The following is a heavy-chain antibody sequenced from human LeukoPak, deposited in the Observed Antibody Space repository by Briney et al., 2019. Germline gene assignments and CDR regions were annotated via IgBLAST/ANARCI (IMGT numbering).Heavy chain of an antibody. Sequence: GGSLRLSCAASGFTFSSHWMSWVRQPPGKGLEWVANIRQDGNELYYVDSVEGRFTISRDNAKNSLYLQMNSLRAEDTAVYYCTRGLRNRNGFDIWGQGTMVTVSS. CDR3: TRGLRNRNGFDI. CDR1: GFTFSSHW. D-gene: IGHD5-12*01. V-gene: IGHV3-7*01. CDR2: IRQDGNEL. J-gene: IGHJ3*02.